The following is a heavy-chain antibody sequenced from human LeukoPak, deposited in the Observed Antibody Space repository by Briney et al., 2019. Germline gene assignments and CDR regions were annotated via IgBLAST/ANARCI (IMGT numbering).Heavy chain of an antibody. CDR2: IYYSGST. V-gene: IGHV4-39*01. D-gene: IGHD1-26*01. CDR1: GGSISSSSYS. CDR3: ARVAGWDIDY. Sequence: SETLSLTCTVSGGSISSSSYSWGWIRQPPGKGLEWIGSIYYSGSTYYNPSLKSRVTISVDTSKNQFSLKLSSVTAADTAVYYCARVAGWDIDYWGQGTLVTVSP. J-gene: IGHJ4*02.